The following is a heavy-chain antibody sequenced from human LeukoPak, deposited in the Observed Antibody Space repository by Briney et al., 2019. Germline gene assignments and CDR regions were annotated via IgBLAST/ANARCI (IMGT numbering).Heavy chain of an antibody. CDR2: IYYSGST. CDR1: GGSISSGGYY. J-gene: IGHJ6*02. CDR3: AIKDGRSYYGMDV. D-gene: IGHD5-24*01. Sequence: SETLSLTCTVSGGSISSGGYYWSLIRQHPGKGLEWIGYIYYSGSTYYNPSLKSRVTISVDTSKNQFSLKLSSVTAADTAVYYCAIKDGRSYYGMDVWGQGTTVTVSS. V-gene: IGHV4-31*03.